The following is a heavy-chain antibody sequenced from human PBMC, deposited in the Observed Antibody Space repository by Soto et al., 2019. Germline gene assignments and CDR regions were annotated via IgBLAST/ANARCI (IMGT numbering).Heavy chain of an antibody. CDR2: ISYDGSNK. J-gene: IGHJ4*02. CDR3: AKGEMIVVARGGYFDY. Sequence: PGGSLRLSCAASGFTFSSYGMHWVRQAPGKGLEWVAVISYDGSNKYYADSVKGRFTISRDNSKNTLYLQMNSLRAEDTAVYYCAKGEMIVVARGGYFDYWGQGTLVTVSS. D-gene: IGHD3-22*01. V-gene: IGHV3-30*18. CDR1: GFTFSSYG.